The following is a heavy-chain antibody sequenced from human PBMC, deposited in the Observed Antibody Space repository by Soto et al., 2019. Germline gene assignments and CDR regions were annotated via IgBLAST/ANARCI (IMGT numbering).Heavy chain of an antibody. CDR3: ARLFRGYGYYGMDV. CDR1: GYSFTTYW. Sequence: GASLKISCEGSGYSFTTYWIGWVRQMTGKGLEWMGVIYPGDSDTRYSPSFRGRVTISADKSSSTAFLQWSNLKASDTAMYYCARLFRGYGYYGMDVWGQGTTVTVSS. CDR2: IYPGDSDT. V-gene: IGHV5-51*01. J-gene: IGHJ6*02. D-gene: IGHD5-18*01.